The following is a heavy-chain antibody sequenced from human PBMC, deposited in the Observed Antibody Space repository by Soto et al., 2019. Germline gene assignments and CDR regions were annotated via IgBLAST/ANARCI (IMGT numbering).Heavy chain of an antibody. Sequence: EVQLVESGGGLVQPGGSVTLSCEGSGFTFKMFWMHCVRQAPGKGLVWVSRVNTDGRDKIYADSVKGRFAISRDNAKNTLYLQMNNLKPEDTAPYYCVRGKTARWEPPDYWGQGSLVIVTS. D-gene: IGHD1-26*01. J-gene: IGHJ4*02. CDR2: VNTDGRDK. CDR3: VRGKTARWEPPDY. V-gene: IGHV3-74*01. CDR1: GFTFKMFW.